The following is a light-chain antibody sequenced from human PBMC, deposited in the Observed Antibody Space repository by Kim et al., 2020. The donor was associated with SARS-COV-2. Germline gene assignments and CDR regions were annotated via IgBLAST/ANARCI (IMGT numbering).Light chain of an antibody. Sequence: DIQMTQSPSTLSASVGDRVTITCRASQSISNWLAWYQQKPGKAPKLLIYKASSLESGVPSRFSGSGSGTEFTLTISSLQPDDFATYYCQHCNSYWTFGQGTKV. CDR2: KAS. J-gene: IGKJ1*01. CDR3: QHCNSYWT. V-gene: IGKV1-5*03. CDR1: QSISNW.